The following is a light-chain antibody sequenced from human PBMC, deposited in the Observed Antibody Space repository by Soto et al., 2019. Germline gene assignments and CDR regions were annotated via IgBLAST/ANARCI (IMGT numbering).Light chain of an antibody. CDR2: RNN. Sequence: QSVLTQPPSASGTPGQRVTISCSGSSSDIGSKYVYWYQQLPGTAPKLLIYRNNQRPSGVPDRSSGSKSGTSASLAISGLRSEDEADYFCAPWDDSLHGQGVFGGGTKLTVL. V-gene: IGLV1-47*01. J-gene: IGLJ2*01. CDR3: APWDDSLHGQGV. CDR1: SSDIGSKY.